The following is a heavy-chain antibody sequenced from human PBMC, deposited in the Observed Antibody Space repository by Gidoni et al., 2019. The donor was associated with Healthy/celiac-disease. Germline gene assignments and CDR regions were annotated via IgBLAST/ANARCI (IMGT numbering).Heavy chain of an antibody. D-gene: IGHD2-2*01. V-gene: IGHV1-46*04. CDR1: GYTFTSYY. J-gene: IGHJ5*02. Sequence: QVQLVQSGAEVKKPGASVKVSCKASGYTFTSYYMHWVRQAPGQGLGWMGIINPSGGSTSYAQKLQGRVTMTRDTSTSTVYMELSSLRSEDTAVYYCARDCSSTSWFGWFDPWGQGTLVTVSS. CDR3: ARDCSSTSWFGWFDP. CDR2: INPSGGST.